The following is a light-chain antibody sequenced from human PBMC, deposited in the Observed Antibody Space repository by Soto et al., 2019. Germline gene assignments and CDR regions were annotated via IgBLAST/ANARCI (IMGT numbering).Light chain of an antibody. CDR1: RSFASSY. V-gene: IGKV3-20*01. J-gene: IGKJ2*01. Sequence: EIVLTQSPGTLSLSPGERATLSCRASRSFASSYLAWYQHKPGQAPRLLIYAASIRATGVPDRFSGSGSGTDFTLTISRIEPEDSAVYYCQQYGASPPYTFGQGTKVEIK. CDR3: QQYGASPPYT. CDR2: AAS.